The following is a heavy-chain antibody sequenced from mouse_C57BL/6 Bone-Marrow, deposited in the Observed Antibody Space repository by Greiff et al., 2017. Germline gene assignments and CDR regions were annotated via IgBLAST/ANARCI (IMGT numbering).Heavy chain of an antibody. CDR1: GYTFTDYN. V-gene: IGHV1-22*01. D-gene: IGHD2-2*01. J-gene: IGHJ4*01. CDR2: INPNNGGT. CDR3: AEWEFDYYAYDDYGMDY. Sequence: EVQLQQSGPELVKPGASVKMSCKASGYTFTDYNMHWVKQSHGKSLEWIGYINPNNGGTSYNQKFKGKATLTVNKSSSTAYMELRSLTSEDSLVYYCAEWEFDYYAYDDYGMDYWGQGASLTVSS.